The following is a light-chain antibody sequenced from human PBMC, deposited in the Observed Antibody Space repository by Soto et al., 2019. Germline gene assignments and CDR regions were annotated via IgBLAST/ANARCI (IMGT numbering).Light chain of an antibody. CDR1: QSVSSSY. CDR2: GAP. J-gene: IGKJ1*01. Sequence: EIVLTQSPATLSLSPGERGTLSCRASQSVSSSYLACYQQKPGQAPRLLLYGAPNRATGTPDRLSGSGSAKDFTLTISRLEPEDFAVYYRQQYGSSGTFGQGTKVDIK. V-gene: IGKV3-20*01. CDR3: QQYGSSGT.